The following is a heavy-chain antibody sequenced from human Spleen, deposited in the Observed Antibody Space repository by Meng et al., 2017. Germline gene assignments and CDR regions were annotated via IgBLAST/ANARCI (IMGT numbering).Heavy chain of an antibody. D-gene: IGHD6-13*01. CDR1: GFTFSSYA. Sequence: GGSLRLSCAASGFTFSSYAMTWVRQAPGKGLEWVSGVSGIGDYTYYADSVKGRFIVSRDKSKNTLYLQMISLSAEDTAVYYCAKDVAAVGTEALDMWGQGTMVTVSS. J-gene: IGHJ3*02. CDR2: VSGIGDYT. CDR3: AKDVAAVGTEALDM. V-gene: IGHV3-23*01.